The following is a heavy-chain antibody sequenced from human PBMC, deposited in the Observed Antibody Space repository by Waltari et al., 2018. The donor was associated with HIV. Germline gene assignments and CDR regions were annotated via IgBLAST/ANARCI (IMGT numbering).Heavy chain of an antibody. D-gene: IGHD3-10*01. Sequence: QLQLQESGPGLVKPSETLSLTCTVSGGSISSSSYYWGWIRQPPGKGLEWLGSIYYSGSTYYNPSRKSRVTIAVDTSKNQFSLKLSSVTAADTAVYYCARPHYGSGSYYLDYWGQGTLVTVSS. CDR2: IYYSGST. CDR1: GGSISSSSYY. J-gene: IGHJ4*02. V-gene: IGHV4-39*01. CDR3: ARPHYGSGSYYLDY.